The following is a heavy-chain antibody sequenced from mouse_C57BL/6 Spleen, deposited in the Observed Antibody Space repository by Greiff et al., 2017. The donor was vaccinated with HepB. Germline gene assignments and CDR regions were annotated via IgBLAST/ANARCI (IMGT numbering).Heavy chain of an antibody. CDR1: GYAFSSYW. V-gene: IGHV1-80*01. CDR3: ASRWLLLSFAY. Sequence: VQLVESGAELVKPGASVKISCKASGYAFSSYWMNWVKQRPGKGLEWIGQLYPGDGDTNYNGKFKGKATLTADKSSSTAYMQLSSLTSEDSAVYFCASRWLLLSFAYWGQGTLVTVSA. CDR2: LYPGDGDT. J-gene: IGHJ3*01. D-gene: IGHD2-3*01.